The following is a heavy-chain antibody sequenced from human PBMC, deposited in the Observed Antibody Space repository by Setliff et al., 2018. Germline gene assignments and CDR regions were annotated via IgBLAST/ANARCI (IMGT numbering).Heavy chain of an antibody. J-gene: IGHJ5*02. D-gene: IGHD1-26*01. CDR1: GGSISSSDSNTNW. Sequence: SETLSLTCAVSGGSISSSDSNTNWWSWVRQPPGKGLEWIGSISHSGSTYYNPSLKSRVTISVDTSKNQFSLKLSSATAADTAVYYCARDTYSGSYWINWFDPWGQGTLVTVSS. CDR3: ARDTYSGSYWINWFDP. V-gene: IGHV4-39*02. CDR2: ISHSGST.